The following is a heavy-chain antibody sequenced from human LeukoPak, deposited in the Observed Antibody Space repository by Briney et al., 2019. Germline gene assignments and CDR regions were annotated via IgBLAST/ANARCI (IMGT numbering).Heavy chain of an antibody. V-gene: IGHV1-18*01. Sequence: ASVKVSCKASGYIFTSYGISWVRQAPGQGLEWVGWISAYNGDRNYAQKLQGRVTMTIDTSARIAYMELRSLRSDDTAMYYCARERDYFDYWGQGTLVTVSS. CDR2: ISAYNGDR. CDR1: GYIFTSYG. J-gene: IGHJ4*02. CDR3: ARERDYFDY.